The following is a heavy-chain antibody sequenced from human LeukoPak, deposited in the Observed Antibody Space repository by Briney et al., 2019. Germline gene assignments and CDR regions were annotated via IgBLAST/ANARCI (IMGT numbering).Heavy chain of an antibody. J-gene: IGHJ4*02. Sequence: PGGSLRLSCAASGFTFRSYAMSWVRQAPGKGLEWISAISGGGGTTYYADSMKGRFTISSDNSKNALYLQMNSLRAEDTAVYYCAKAKEQWLVPSFDYWGQGTLVTVSS. CDR3: AKAKEQWLVPSFDY. V-gene: IGHV3-23*01. CDR1: GFTFRSYA. CDR2: ISGGGGTT. D-gene: IGHD6-19*01.